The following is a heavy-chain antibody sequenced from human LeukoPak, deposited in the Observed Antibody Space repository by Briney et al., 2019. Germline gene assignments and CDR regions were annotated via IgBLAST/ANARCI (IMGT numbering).Heavy chain of an antibody. CDR3: AKRALMGSGSYYYFDY. CDR2: ISGSGGSP. V-gene: IGHV3-23*01. Sequence: GGSLRLSCAASGFTFSSYAMSWVRQAPGKGLEWVSAISGSGGSPYYADSVKGRFTISRDNSKNTLYLQMNSLRAEDTAVYYCAKRALMGSGSYYYFDYWGQGTLVTVSS. J-gene: IGHJ4*02. CDR1: GFTFSSYA. D-gene: IGHD3-10*01.